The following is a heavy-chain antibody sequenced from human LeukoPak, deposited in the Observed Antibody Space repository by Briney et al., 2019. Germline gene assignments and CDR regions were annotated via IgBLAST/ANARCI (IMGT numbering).Heavy chain of an antibody. D-gene: IGHD3-3*01. CDR2: INPNSGGT. V-gene: IGHV1-2*02. Sequence: GASVRVSCKASGYTFTGYYMHWVRQAPGQGLEWMGWINPNSGGTNYAQKFQGRVTMTRDTSISTAYMELSRLRSDDTAVYYCARGQNDFWSGHGIGSFDYWGQGTLVTVSS. CDR3: ARGQNDFWSGHGIGSFDY. J-gene: IGHJ4*02. CDR1: GYTFTGYY.